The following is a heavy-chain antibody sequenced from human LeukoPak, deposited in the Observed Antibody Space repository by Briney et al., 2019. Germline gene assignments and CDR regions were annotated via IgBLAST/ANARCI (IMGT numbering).Heavy chain of an antibody. CDR3: ARDQGPPFDY. CDR2: IYHSGST. J-gene: IGHJ4*02. CDR1: GGFISSYY. Sequence: SETLSLTCTVSGGFISSYYWSWIRQPPGKGLEWIGSIYHSGSTYYNPSLKSRVTISVDTSKNQFSLKLSSVTAADTAVYYCARDQGPPFDYWGQGTLVTVSS. V-gene: IGHV4-38-2*02.